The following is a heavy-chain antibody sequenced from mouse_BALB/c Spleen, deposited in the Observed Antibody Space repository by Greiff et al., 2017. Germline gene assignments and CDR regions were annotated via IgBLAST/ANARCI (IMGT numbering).Heavy chain of an antibody. CDR1: GYSFTSYY. CDR2: IDPFNGGT. J-gene: IGHJ4*01. Sequence: EVQLQQSGPELMKPGASVKISCKASGYSFTSYYMHWVKQSHGKSLEWIGYIDPFNGGTSYNQKFKGKATLTVDKSSSTAYMHLSSLTSEDSAVYYCARGGGSPYAMDYWGQGTSVTVSS. V-gene: IGHV1S135*01. CDR3: ARGGGSPYAMDY.